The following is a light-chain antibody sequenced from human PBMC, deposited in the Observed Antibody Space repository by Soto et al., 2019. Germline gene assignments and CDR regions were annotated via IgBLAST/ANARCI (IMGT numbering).Light chain of an antibody. CDR1: QSVLSSSNDKNY. CDR3: QQYYNFPYT. V-gene: IGKV4-1*01. Sequence: DIVVTQSPDSLPVSLGERATSNCKSSQSVLSSSNDKNYLAWYRQKPGQPPKLLIYWASTRESGVPDRLSGSGSGTDFTLTITRLQAEDVAVYYCQQYYNFPYTLGQGTKLDIK. CDR2: WAS. J-gene: IGKJ2*01.